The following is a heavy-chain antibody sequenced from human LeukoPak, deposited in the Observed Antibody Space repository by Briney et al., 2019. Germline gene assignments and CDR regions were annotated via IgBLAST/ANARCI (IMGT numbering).Heavy chain of an antibody. CDR1: GGFFSGYY. Sequence: SETLSLTCAVYGGFFSGYYWSWIRQLPGKGLEWIGEINHSGSTNYNPSLKSRVTISVDTSKNQFSLKLSSVTAADTAVYYCARVHSGYEDNFDYWGQGTLVTVSS. CDR2: INHSGST. D-gene: IGHD5-12*01. J-gene: IGHJ4*02. V-gene: IGHV4-34*01. CDR3: ARVHSGYEDNFDY.